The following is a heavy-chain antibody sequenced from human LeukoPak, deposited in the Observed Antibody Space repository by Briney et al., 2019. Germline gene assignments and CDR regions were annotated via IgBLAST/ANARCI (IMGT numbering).Heavy chain of an antibody. CDR3: ARALAVASSTYYYGMDV. Sequence: GRSLRLSCEASGFTFSSYAMHWVRQAPGKGLEWVAIISYDGSSKHYADSVKGRFTISRDNSKITMYLQMNSLRPEDTAVYYCARALAVASSTYYYGMDVWGQGTTVTVSS. CDR1: GFTFSSYA. CDR2: ISYDGSSK. J-gene: IGHJ6*02. V-gene: IGHV3-30-3*01. D-gene: IGHD6-19*01.